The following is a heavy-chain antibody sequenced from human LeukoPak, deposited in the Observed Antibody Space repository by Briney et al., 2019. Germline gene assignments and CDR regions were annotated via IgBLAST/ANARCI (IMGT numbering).Heavy chain of an antibody. J-gene: IGHJ1*01. Sequence: GGSLGLSCAASGFTFSDYYMSWIRQAPGKGVEWVANIKHDGSEKYYVDSVKGRFTISRDNAKNSLYLQMNSLRAEDTALYYCARPLYGDFAKYFQRWGQGTLVTVSS. CDR2: IKHDGSEK. D-gene: IGHD4-17*01. V-gene: IGHV3-7*04. CDR3: ARPLYGDFAKYFQR. CDR1: GFTFSDYY.